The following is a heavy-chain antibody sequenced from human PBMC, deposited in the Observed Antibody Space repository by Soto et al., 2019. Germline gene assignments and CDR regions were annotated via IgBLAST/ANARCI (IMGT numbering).Heavy chain of an antibody. CDR1: GFTFSNYW. Sequence: PGGSLRLSCAASGFTFSNYWMSWVRQAPGKGLEWVANIKEDGSERNYVDSVKGRFTISRDNANNSLYLQMNSLRAEDTAVYFCARGNWNYYYGVDVWGQGTKVTSP. J-gene: IGHJ6*02. CDR3: ARGNWNYYYGVDV. V-gene: IGHV3-7*01. CDR2: IKEDGSER. D-gene: IGHD1-20*01.